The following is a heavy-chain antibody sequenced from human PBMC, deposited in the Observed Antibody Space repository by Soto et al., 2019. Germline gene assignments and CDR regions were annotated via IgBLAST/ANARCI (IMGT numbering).Heavy chain of an antibody. V-gene: IGHV1-69*06. CDR3: ASWRSYSGSYCFDY. CDR2: VVPMYDSV. J-gene: IGHJ4*02. D-gene: IGHD1-26*01. CDR1: GGAFNSYT. Sequence: SVKVSCKASGGAFNSYTINWVRQAPGRGLEWVGQVVPMYDSVNYAENFQGRVTITADKSTKTAYMELTSLRSEDTALYFCASWRSYSGSYCFDYWGQGTLVTVSS.